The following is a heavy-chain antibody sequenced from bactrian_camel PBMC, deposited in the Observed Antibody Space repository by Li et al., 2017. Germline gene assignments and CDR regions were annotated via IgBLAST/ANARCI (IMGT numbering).Heavy chain of an antibody. D-gene: IGHD4*01. CDR2: IFTVNDLT. J-gene: IGHJ6*01. V-gene: IGHV3S28*01. CDR3: AGGAYGSTGLLATTYGA. CDR1: GFSGSSNF. Sequence: QLVESGGGSVQAGGSLRLSCVVSGFSGSSNFIGWFRQFPAKEREGVAVIFTVNDLTSYADSAKGRFTISKDKDKTILYLQMNSLKPEDTAMYYCAGGAYGSTGLLATTYGAWGQGTQVTVS.